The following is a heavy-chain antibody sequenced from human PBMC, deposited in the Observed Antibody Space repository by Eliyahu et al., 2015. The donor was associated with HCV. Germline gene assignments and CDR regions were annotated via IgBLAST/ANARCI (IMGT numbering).Heavy chain of an antibody. Sequence: QAQLVESGGGLVKPGGSLRLSCXAXGFTFSANYMLWIRQAPGRGLEWIXYITKGSEYISYADSVKGRFTISRDNAKNSLYLQMNSLTVEDTAVYYCASHTIPRDYSESFDIWGQGTLVTVSS. CDR3: ASHTIPRDYSESFDI. J-gene: IGHJ3*02. CDR2: ITKGSEYI. V-gene: IGHV3-11*05. D-gene: IGHD5-24*01. CDR1: GFTFSANY.